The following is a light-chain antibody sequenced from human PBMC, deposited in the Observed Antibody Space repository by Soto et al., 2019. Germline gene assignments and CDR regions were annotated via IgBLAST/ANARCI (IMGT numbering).Light chain of an antibody. V-gene: IGKV1-5*01. CDR3: QQYNYSPWT. CDR1: QSISSW. Sequence: DIQMTQSPSTLSASVGDRVTITCRASQSISSWLAWYQQKPGKAPNLLIYDASSLQSGVPSRFSGSGSGTEFTLTISSLQRDDFATYYCQQYNYSPWTFGQGTKVEIK. J-gene: IGKJ1*01. CDR2: DAS.